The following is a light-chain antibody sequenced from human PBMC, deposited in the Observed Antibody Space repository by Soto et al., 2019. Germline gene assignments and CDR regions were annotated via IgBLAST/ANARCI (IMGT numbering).Light chain of an antibody. V-gene: IGKV3-15*01. CDR3: QQYNVWWT. CDR1: QSAGSS. J-gene: IGKJ1*01. CDR2: NAS. Sequence: EIMMTQSPATLSVSPGERATLSCRASQSAGSSLAWYQQRPGQTPRLLIFNASTRASGIPTRFSGSGSGSDFSLAISSLQSEDFAVYYCQQYNVWWTFGQGTKVE.